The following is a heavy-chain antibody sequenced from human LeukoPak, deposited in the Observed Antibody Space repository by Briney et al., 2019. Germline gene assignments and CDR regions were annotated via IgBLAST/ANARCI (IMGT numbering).Heavy chain of an antibody. V-gene: IGHV3-23*01. J-gene: IGHJ4*02. CDR2: LSGSGDTT. CDR3: AKKATVTMNYFDY. CDR1: GFTFSSYA. D-gene: IGHD4-17*01. Sequence: GGSLRLSCTASGFTFSSYAMSWVRQAPGKGLEWVSSLSGSGDTTYYADSVKGRFTISRANSKNTLYLQLNSLRAEDTAVYYCAKKATVTMNYFDYWGQGTLVTVSS.